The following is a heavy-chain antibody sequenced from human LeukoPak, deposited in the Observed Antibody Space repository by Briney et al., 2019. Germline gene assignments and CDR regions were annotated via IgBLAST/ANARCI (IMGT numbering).Heavy chain of an antibody. CDR3: ARDSTYYYDSGSSAPHYFDN. D-gene: IGHD3-10*01. CDR2: ISYDGSNK. Sequence: GRSLRLSCAASGFTFSSYAMHWVRQAPGKGLEWVAVISYDGSNKYYADSVKSRFTISRDNSKNTLYLQMNSLRAEDTAVYYCARDSTYYYDSGSSAPHYFDNWGQGTLVTVSS. J-gene: IGHJ4*02. CDR1: GFTFSSYA. V-gene: IGHV3-30*01.